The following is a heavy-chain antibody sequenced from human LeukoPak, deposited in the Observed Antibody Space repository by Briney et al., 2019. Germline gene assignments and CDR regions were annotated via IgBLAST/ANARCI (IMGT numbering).Heavy chain of an antibody. Sequence: GGSLRLSCAASGFTFSSYWMSWVRQAPGKGLEWVSGINWNGGSTGYADSVKGRFTISRDNAKNSLYLQMNSLRAEDTALYYCARSVYGYYFDYWGQGTLVTVSS. D-gene: IGHD3-10*01. CDR1: GFTFSSYW. CDR2: INWNGGST. CDR3: ARSVYGYYFDY. V-gene: IGHV3-20*04. J-gene: IGHJ4*02.